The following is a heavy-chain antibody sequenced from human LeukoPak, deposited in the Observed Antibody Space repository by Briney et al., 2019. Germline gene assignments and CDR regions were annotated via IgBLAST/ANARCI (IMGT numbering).Heavy chain of an antibody. CDR3: ATSSGWYKYFDY. D-gene: IGHD6-19*01. CDR1: GFTLSSYA. J-gene: IGHJ4*02. Sequence: GGSLRLSCVVSGFTLSSYAMSWVRQAPGKGLEWVAATSSSDSGKYHADSVKGRFTISRDNSKNTLYLQMNSLRAEDTAVYYCATSSGWYKYFDYWGQGTLVTVSS. V-gene: IGHV3-23*01. CDR2: TSSSDSGK.